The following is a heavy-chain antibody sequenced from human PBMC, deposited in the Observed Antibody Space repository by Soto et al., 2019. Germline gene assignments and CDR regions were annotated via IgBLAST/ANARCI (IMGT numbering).Heavy chain of an antibody. CDR3: ARVCGGDCGNAFDI. J-gene: IGHJ3*02. Sequence: QVQLVESGGGVVQPGRSLRLSCAAAGFTFSAYGIHWFRQAPGKGLEWVATISFDSRDKLYVDSMKGRLTISRENSRDTVYLQMDSMSAEDKAVYHWARVCGGDCGNAFDIWGQGTVVTVSS. CDR2: ISFDSRDK. V-gene: IGHV3-33*05. CDR1: GFTFSAYG. D-gene: IGHD2-21*02.